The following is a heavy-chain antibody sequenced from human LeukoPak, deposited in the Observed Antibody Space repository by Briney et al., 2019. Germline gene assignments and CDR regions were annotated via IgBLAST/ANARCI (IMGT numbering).Heavy chain of an antibody. CDR2: ISSSSSYI. CDR1: RFTFSSYS. V-gene: IGHV3-21*04. CDR3: ARGTSTAYFQLYFAS. D-gene: IGHD3-9*01. Sequence: GGSLRLSCAASRFTFSSYSMNWVRQAPGKGLEWVSSISSSSSYIYYADSVKGRFTISRDNAKNSLYLQMNSLRGEDTAVYYCARGTSTAYFQLYFASWGQGTLVTVSS. J-gene: IGHJ4*02.